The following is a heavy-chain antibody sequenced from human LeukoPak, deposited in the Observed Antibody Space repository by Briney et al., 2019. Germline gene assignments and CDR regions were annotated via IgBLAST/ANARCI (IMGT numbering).Heavy chain of an antibody. Sequence: SETLSLTCTVSGGSIGSYYWSWIRQPPGKGLEWIGSIYYSGSTYYNPSLKSRVTISVDTSKNQFSLKLSSVTAADTAVYYCARDSARSYMGVWGKGTTVTVSS. V-gene: IGHV4-59*01. J-gene: IGHJ6*03. D-gene: IGHD6-6*01. CDR2: IYYSGST. CDR1: GGSIGSYY. CDR3: ARDSARSYMGV.